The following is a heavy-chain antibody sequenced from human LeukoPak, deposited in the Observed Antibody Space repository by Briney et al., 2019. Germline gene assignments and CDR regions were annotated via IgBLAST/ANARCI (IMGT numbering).Heavy chain of an antibody. D-gene: IGHD5-18*01. V-gene: IGHV3-7*03. CDR2: IKQDGSEK. Sequence: GGSLRLSCAASGFTFSSYWMSWVRQAPGKGLEWVANIKQDGSEKYYVDSVKGRFTISRDNAENSLYLQMNSLRAEDTAVYYCARVYSYGAMGYYYYYGMDVWGKGTTVTVSS. CDR1: GFTFSSYW. J-gene: IGHJ6*04. CDR3: ARVYSYGAMGYYYYYGMDV.